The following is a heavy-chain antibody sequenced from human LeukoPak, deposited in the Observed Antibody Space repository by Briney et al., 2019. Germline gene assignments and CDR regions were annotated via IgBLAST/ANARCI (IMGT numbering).Heavy chain of an antibody. J-gene: IGHJ6*03. CDR1: GYTFTSYD. V-gene: IGHV1-8*03. CDR2: MNPNSGNT. CDR3: ARGVTSYYYYYMDV. Sequence: ASVKVSCKDSGYTFTSYDINWVRQATGQGLEWMGWMNPNSGNTGYAQKFQGRVAITRNTSISTAYMELSSLRSEDTAVYYCARGVTSYYYYYMDVWGKGTTVTVSS. D-gene: IGHD3-3*01.